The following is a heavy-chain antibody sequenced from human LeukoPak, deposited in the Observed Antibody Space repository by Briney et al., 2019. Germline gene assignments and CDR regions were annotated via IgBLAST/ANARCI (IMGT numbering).Heavy chain of an antibody. V-gene: IGHV3-74*01. J-gene: IGHJ4*02. CDR3: AREGHGGNPDY. Sequence: GGSLRLSCAASGFTFSSYWMHWVRQAPGKGLVWVSRINSDGSSTSYADSVKGRFTISRDNAKNTLYLQMNSLRAEDTAVYYCAREGHGGNPDYWGQGTLVTVSS. CDR2: INSDGSST. CDR1: GFTFSSYW. D-gene: IGHD4-23*01.